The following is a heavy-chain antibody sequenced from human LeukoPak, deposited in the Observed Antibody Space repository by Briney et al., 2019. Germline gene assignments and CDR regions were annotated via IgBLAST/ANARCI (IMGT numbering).Heavy chain of an antibody. V-gene: IGHV3-21*01. J-gene: IGHJ4*02. Sequence: GGSLRLSCAAYGFTFSSYSMNWVRQAPGKGLEWVSFISTSSSYIYYADSVKGRFTISRDNTKNSLYLQMNSLRAEDTAVYYCARDKVVGPTICDYWGQGALVTVSS. D-gene: IGHD1-26*01. CDR3: ARDKVVGPTICDY. CDR2: ISTSSSYI. CDR1: GFTFSSYS.